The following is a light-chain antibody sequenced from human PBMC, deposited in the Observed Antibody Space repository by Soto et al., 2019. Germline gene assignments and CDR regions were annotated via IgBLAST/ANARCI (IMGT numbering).Light chain of an antibody. Sequence: QSALTQPASVSGSPGQSITISCTGSSSDVGGYNHVSWYQQHPGKAPKLMVYDVSNRPSGVSNRFSGSKSGNTASLTISGLQAEDEADYYRSSSPTSSTRVFGTGTKVTVL. V-gene: IGLV2-14*03. CDR1: SSDVGGYNH. J-gene: IGLJ1*01. CDR2: DVS. CDR3: SSSPTSSTRV.